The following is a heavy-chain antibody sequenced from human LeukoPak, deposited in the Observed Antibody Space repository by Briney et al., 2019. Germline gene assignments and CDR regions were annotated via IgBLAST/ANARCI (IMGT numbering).Heavy chain of an antibody. V-gene: IGHV4-59*01. Sequence: SETLSLTCTVSGGSISSYYWSWIRQPPGKGLEWIGYIYYSGSTNYNPSLKSRVTISVDTSKNQFSLKLSSVTAADTAVYYCARVPRSYYYYYMDVWGKGTTVTVSS. CDR3: ARVPRSYYYYYMDV. CDR1: GGSISSYY. J-gene: IGHJ6*03. CDR2: IYYSGST.